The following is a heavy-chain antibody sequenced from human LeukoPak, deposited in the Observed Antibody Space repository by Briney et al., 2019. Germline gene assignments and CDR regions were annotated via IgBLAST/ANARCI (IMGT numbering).Heavy chain of an antibody. D-gene: IGHD6-13*01. V-gene: IGHV3-20*04. Sequence: GGSLRLSCVASGFRFDDYGMSWVRQAPGKGLEWVSGINWNGGSTGYADSVKGRFTISRDNAKNSLYLRMNSLRAEDTALYYCARGGSTGRYSFDYWGQGTLVTVSS. CDR1: GFRFDDYG. J-gene: IGHJ4*02. CDR3: ARGGSTGRYSFDY. CDR2: INWNGGST.